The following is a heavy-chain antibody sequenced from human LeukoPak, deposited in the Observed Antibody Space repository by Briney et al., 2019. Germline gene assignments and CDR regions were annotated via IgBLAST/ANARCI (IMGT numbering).Heavy chain of an antibody. J-gene: IGHJ4*02. CDR2: ICANDGNT. D-gene: IGHD6-19*01. V-gene: IGHV3-23*01. CDR3: AKRLAMTGTYHFDY. CDR1: GLTFRNYA. Sequence: SGGSLRLSCAASGLTFRNYAMSWVRQAPGKGLEWVSVICANDGNTYYADAVKGRFTISRDNSKDTLYLQMDSLRAEDTAVYYCAKRLAMTGTYHFDYWGQGTLVTVSS.